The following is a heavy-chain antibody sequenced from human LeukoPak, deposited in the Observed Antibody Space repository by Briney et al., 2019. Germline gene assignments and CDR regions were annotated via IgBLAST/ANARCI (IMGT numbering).Heavy chain of an antibody. V-gene: IGHV4-4*07. Sequence: SETLSLTCTVSGGSISSYYWSWIRQPAGKGLEWIGRIYTSGSTNYNPSLKSRVTMSVDTSKNQFSLKLSSVTAADTAVYYCARGGVTIFGVVRRNWFDPWGQGTLVTVSS. CDR3: ARGGVTIFGVVRRNWFDP. CDR2: IYTSGST. CDR1: GGSISSYY. J-gene: IGHJ5*02. D-gene: IGHD3-3*01.